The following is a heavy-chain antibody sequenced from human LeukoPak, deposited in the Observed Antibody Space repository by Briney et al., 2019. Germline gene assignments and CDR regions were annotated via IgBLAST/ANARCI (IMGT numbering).Heavy chain of an antibody. Sequence: ASVKVSCKASGYTFTSYYMHWVRQAPGQGLEWMGIINPSGGSTSYAQKFQGRVTMTRDTSTSTVYMELGSLRSEDTAVYYCARAAAGMRYWFDPWGQGTLVTVSS. J-gene: IGHJ5*02. CDR1: GYTFTSYY. V-gene: IGHV1-46*01. D-gene: IGHD6-13*01. CDR2: INPSGGST. CDR3: ARAAAGMRYWFDP.